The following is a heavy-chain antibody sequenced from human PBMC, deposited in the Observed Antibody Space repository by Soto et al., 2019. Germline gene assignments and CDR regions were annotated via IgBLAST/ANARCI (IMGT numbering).Heavy chain of an antibody. CDR3: ARGGYVAVAGMDY. CDR2: ISYDGSNK. Sequence: SLRLSCAASGFTFSSYAMHWVRQAPGKGLEWVAVISYDGSNKYYADSVKGRFTISRDNSKNTLYLQMNSLRAEDTAVYYCARGGYVAVAGMDYWGQGTLVTVSS. CDR1: GFTFSSYA. J-gene: IGHJ4*02. V-gene: IGHV3-30-3*01. D-gene: IGHD6-19*01.